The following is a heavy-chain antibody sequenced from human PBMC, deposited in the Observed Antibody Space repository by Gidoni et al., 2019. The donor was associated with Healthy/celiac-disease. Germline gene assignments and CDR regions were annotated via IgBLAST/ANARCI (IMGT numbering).Heavy chain of an antibody. V-gene: IGHV2-5*01. CDR2: IYWNDDK. Sequence: QITLKESGPTLVKPTQTLTLTCPFSGFSLSTSGVGVGWIRQPPGKALEWLALIYWNDDKRYSPSLKSRLTITKDTSKNQVVLTMTNMDPVDTATYYCAHRGPNYYYDSSGYYWFDPWGQGTLVTVSS. D-gene: IGHD3-22*01. CDR3: AHRGPNYYYDSSGYYWFDP. J-gene: IGHJ5*02. CDR1: GFSLSTSGVG.